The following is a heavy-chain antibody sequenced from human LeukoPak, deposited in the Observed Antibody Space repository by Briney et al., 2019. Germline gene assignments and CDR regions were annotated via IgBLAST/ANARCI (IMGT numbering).Heavy chain of an antibody. V-gene: IGHV5-51*01. CDR1: GYSFTSYW. J-gene: IGHJ2*01. CDR3: ARHLIAAAGTNWYFDL. CDR2: IYPGDSDP. D-gene: IGHD6-13*01. Sequence: GESLKISCKGSGYSFTSYWLGWVRQMPGKGLDWMGNIYPGDSDPRSSPSFQGQVTISADKSISTAYLQWSSLKASDTAMYYCARHLIAAAGTNWYFDLWGRGTLVTVSS.